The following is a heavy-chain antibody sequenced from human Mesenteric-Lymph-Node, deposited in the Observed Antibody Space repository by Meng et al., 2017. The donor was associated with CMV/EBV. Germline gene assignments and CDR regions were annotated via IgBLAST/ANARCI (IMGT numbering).Heavy chain of an antibody. J-gene: IGHJ4*02. CDR3: ARVDYGDLTAFDY. CDR2: MNPNSGNT. CDR1: GYTLTGYF. Sequence: ASVKVSCKASGYTLTGYFMHWVRQAPGQGLEWMGWMNPNSGNTGYAQKFQGRVTITRNTSISTAYMELSSLRSEDTAVYYCARVDYGDLTAFDYWGQGTLVTVSS. V-gene: IGHV1-8*03. D-gene: IGHD4-17*01.